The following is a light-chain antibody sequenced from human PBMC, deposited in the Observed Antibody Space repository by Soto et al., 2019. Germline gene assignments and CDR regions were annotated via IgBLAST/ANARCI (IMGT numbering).Light chain of an antibody. J-gene: IGKJ3*01. Sequence: EIVLTQSPGTLSLSPGEGATLSCRASQSISSSYLAWYQQKPGQAPRLLIYGASTRATGFPDRFSGSGSGTDFTLTISRLEPEDFAVYYCQQYGASPLFTFGPGTTVDFK. V-gene: IGKV3-20*01. CDR2: GAS. CDR3: QQYGASPLFT. CDR1: QSISSSY.